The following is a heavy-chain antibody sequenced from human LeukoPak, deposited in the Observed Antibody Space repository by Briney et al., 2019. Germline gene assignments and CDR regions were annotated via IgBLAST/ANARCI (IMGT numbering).Heavy chain of an antibody. Sequence: GGSLRLSCAASGFTVSSNYMSWVRQAPGKGLEWVSVIYSGGSTYYAGSVKGRFTISRDNSKNTLYLQMNSLRAEDTAVYYCAREDGYCSGGSCYDDAFDIWGQGTMVTVSS. V-gene: IGHV3-53*01. CDR1: GFTVSSNY. CDR2: IYSGGST. CDR3: AREDGYCSGGSCYDDAFDI. J-gene: IGHJ3*02. D-gene: IGHD2-15*01.